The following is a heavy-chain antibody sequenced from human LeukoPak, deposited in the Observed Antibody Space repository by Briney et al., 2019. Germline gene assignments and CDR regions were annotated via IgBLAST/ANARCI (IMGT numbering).Heavy chain of an antibody. CDR1: GYTFTSYY. D-gene: IGHD3-3*01. CDR3: ARSSGYYVYDY. J-gene: IGHJ4*02. CDR2: INPSDGST. V-gene: IGHV1-46*01. Sequence: ASVKVSCKASGYTFTSYYMHWVRQAPGQGLEWMGIINPSDGSTSNAQNFQGRVTMTRDTSMSTVYMEVSSLRSEDTAVYYCARSSGYYVYDYWGQGTLVTVSS.